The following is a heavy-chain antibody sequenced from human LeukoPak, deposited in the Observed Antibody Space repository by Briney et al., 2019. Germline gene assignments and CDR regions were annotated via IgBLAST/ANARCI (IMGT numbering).Heavy chain of an antibody. V-gene: IGHV4-59*01. CDR3: AREGPSSSGSYLNCFDP. Sequence: PSETLSLTCTVSGGSISNYYWSWFRQPPGKGLEWIEYIYYSGSTKYNPSLKSRVTISVDTSKNQFSLKLSSVTAADTAVYYCAREGPSSSGSYLNCFDPWGQGTLVTVSS. J-gene: IGHJ5*02. CDR1: GGSISNYY. D-gene: IGHD1-26*01. CDR2: IYYSGST.